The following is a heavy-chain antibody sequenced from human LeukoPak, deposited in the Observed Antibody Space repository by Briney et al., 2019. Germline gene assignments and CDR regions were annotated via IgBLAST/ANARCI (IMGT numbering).Heavy chain of an antibody. Sequence: GGSLRFSFAASGFTFSSYAMTWVRQAPGQGLEWVSGITSGGGTYYADSVKGRFTISRDNSKNTLYVQMNSLRAEDTAVYYCAKSVGSGGYYNNDCWGQRTLVTVSS. J-gene: IGHJ4*02. CDR2: ITSGGGT. CDR1: GFTFSSYA. V-gene: IGHV3-23*01. D-gene: IGHD3-10*01. CDR3: AKSVGSGGYYNNDC.